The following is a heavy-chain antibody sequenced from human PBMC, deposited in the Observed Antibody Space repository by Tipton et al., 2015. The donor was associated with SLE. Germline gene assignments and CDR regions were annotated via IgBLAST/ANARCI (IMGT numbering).Heavy chain of an antibody. Sequence: TLSLTCNVSGGSINSSTSFWAWIRQPPGKGLEWIASISSSGSTDHNPSLRSRVIISLDTSKNQFSLRLTSATAADTAVYYCARRGRSAWFPGVWGQGTLVTVSS. CDR3: ARRGRSAWFPGV. CDR1: GGSINSSTSF. V-gene: IGHV4-39*07. CDR2: ISSSGST. J-gene: IGHJ4*02. D-gene: IGHD3-10*01.